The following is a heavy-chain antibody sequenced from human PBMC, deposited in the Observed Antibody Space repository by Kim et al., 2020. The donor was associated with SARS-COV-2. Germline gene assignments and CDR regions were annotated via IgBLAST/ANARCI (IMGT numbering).Heavy chain of an antibody. CDR2: ISYDGSNK. Sequence: GGSLRLSCAASGFTFSSYGMHWVRQAPGKGLEWVAVISYDGSNKYYADSVKGRFTISRDNSKNTLYLQMNSLRAEDTAVYYCAKLIGGATLDYWGQGTLV. J-gene: IGHJ4*02. D-gene: IGHD1-26*01. V-gene: IGHV3-30*18. CDR3: AKLIGGATLDY. CDR1: GFTFSSYG.